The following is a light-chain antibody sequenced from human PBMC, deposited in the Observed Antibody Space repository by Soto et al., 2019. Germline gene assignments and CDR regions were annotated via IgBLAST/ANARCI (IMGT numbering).Light chain of an antibody. Sequence: QSALTQPPSVSAAPGQKVTMSCSGGGSNIGSYYVSWHQQLPGTAPKLLIYENDKRPSGIPDRFSGSKSGTSATLGITGLQTGDEADYYCGTWDSSLSIFVFGTGTRSPS. V-gene: IGLV1-51*02. CDR3: GTWDSSLSIFV. CDR1: GSNIGSYY. J-gene: IGLJ1*01. CDR2: END.